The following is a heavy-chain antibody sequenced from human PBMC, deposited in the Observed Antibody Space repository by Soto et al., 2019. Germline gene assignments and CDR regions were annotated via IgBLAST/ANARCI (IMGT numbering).Heavy chain of an antibody. V-gene: IGHV1-69*13. CDR2: IIPIFGTA. Sequence: GASVKVSCKASGGTFSSYAISWVRQAPGQGLEWMGGIIPIFGTANYAQKFQGRVTITADESTSTAYMELSSLRSEDTAVYYCASLRTRVVVDSYMDVWGKGTTVTVSS. J-gene: IGHJ6*03. D-gene: IGHD2-2*01. CDR3: ASLRTRVVVDSYMDV. CDR1: GGTFSSYA.